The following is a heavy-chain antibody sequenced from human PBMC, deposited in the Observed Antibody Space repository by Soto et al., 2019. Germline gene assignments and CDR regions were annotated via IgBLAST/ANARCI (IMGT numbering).Heavy chain of an antibody. J-gene: IGHJ4*02. V-gene: IGHV2-5*02. CDR1: GFSLTTSGVG. Sequence: QITLNESGPTVVRPTETLTLTCRFSGFSLTTSGVGVGWIRQSPGKAPEWLALIYWDDDKRYSASLKSRLTITKDTSKTQVVLTVSVLDPTDTATYSCAHRVLRTVFGLVTTTAIYFDFWGQGTPVAVSS. CDR3: AHRVLRTVFGLVTTTAIYFDF. CDR2: IYWDDDK. D-gene: IGHD3-3*01.